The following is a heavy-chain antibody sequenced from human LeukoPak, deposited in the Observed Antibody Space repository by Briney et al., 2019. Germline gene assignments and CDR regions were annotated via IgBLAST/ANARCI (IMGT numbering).Heavy chain of an antibody. CDR2: IRYDGSNK. J-gene: IGHJ3*02. CDR3: AKALTVFDAFDI. V-gene: IGHV3-30*02. D-gene: IGHD4-11*01. Sequence: GGSLRLSCAASGFTFSSYGMNWVRQAPGKGLEWVAFIRYDGSNKYYVDSVKGRCTISRDNSKNTLYLQMNSLRAEDTAVYYCAKALTVFDAFDIWGQGTMVTVSS. CDR1: GFTFSSYG.